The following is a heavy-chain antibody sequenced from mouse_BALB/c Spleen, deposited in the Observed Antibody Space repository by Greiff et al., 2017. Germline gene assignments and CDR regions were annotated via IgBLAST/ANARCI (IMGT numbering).Heavy chain of an antibody. V-gene: IGHV4-1*02. CDR2: INPDSSTI. CDR1: GFDFSRYW. D-gene: IGHD1-2*01. CDR3: ASPFYYGYGGFAY. Sequence: EVKVEESGGGLVQPGGSLKLSCAASGFDFSRYWMSWVRQAPGKGLEWIGEINPDSSTINYTPSLKDKFIISRDNAKNTLYLQMSKVRSEDTALYYCASPFYYGYGGFAYWGQGTLVTVSA. J-gene: IGHJ3*01.